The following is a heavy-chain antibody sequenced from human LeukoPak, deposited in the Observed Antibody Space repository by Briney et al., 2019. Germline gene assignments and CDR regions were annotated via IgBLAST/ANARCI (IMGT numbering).Heavy chain of an antibody. Sequence: ASVKVSCKASGYTFTSYYMHWVRQAPGQGLEWMGIINPSGGSTSYAQKFQGRVTMTRDTSTSTVYMELSSLGSEDTAVYYCATMMDPAAAFDYWGQGTLVTVSS. V-gene: IGHV1-46*01. CDR2: INPSGGST. D-gene: IGHD6-13*01. CDR3: ATMMDPAAAFDY. J-gene: IGHJ4*02. CDR1: GYTFTSYY.